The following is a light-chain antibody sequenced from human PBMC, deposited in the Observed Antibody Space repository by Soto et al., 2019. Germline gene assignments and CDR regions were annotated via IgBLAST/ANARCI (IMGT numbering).Light chain of an antibody. Sequence: QSALTQPRSVSGSPGQSVTISCTGTSSDVGGYKYVSWYQQHPGKAPKLMIYDVSKRPSGVPDRFSGSKSGNTASLTISGLQAEVEADYYCCSYAGSYTPHVVLGGGTKLTVL. CDR2: DVS. V-gene: IGLV2-11*01. CDR1: SSDVGGYKY. CDR3: CSYAGSYTPHVV. J-gene: IGLJ2*01.